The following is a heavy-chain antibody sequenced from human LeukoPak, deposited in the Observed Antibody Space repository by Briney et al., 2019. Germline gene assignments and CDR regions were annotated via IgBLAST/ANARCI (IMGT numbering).Heavy chain of an antibody. J-gene: IGHJ4*02. CDR3: ARASQVRYYYDSSGYSLGFDY. D-gene: IGHD3-22*01. Sequence: SETLSLTCTVSGGSVSSGSYYWIWIRQPPGKGLEWIGYIYYSGSTNYNPSLKSRVTISVDTSKNQFSLKLSSVTAADTAVYYCARASQVRYYYDSSGYSLGFDYWGQGTLVTVSS. CDR2: IYYSGST. V-gene: IGHV4-61*01. CDR1: GGSVSSGSYY.